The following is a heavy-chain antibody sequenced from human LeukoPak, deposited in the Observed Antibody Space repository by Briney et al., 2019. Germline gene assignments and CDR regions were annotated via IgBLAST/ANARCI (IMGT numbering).Heavy chain of an antibody. J-gene: IGHJ4*02. CDR1: GFSVSTDH. Sequence: GGSLRLSCAASGFSVSTDHMSWVRQAPGKGLEWVSVIYSDGRTYYADTVKGRFTITRDISKNTVDLLLNSLRAEDTAVYYCARLWELSYDYWGQGTLVTVSS. D-gene: IGHD2/OR15-2a*01. CDR2: IYSDGRT. CDR3: ARLWELSYDY. V-gene: IGHV3-53*01.